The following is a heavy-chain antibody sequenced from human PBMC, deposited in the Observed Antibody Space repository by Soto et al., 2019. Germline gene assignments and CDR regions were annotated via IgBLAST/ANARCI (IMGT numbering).Heavy chain of an antibody. CDR3: AKVVVVRDLYYFDY. CDR2: ISAYNGNT. V-gene: IGHV1-18*01. D-gene: IGHD2-2*01. CDR1: GYTFTSYG. J-gene: IGHJ4*02. Sequence: GASVKVSCKASGYTFTSYGISWVRQAPGQGLEWMGWISAYNGNTNYAQKLQGRVTMTTDTSTSTAYMELRSLRSDDTAVYYCAKVVVVRDLYYFDYWGQGTLVTVSS.